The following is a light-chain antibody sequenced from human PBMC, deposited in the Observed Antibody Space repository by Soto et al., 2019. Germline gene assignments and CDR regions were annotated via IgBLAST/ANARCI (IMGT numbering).Light chain of an antibody. J-gene: IGKJ4*01. CDR1: QSVSRY. CDR2: DAS. CDR3: QQRSNWPLT. Sequence: EILLTQSPATLSLSPGERATLSCRASQSVSRYLAWFQQKAGQAPRLLIYDASNRATGIPARFSGSGSGTDFTLTISSPEPEDFAVYYCQQRSNWPLTFGGGTKVEIK. V-gene: IGKV3-11*01.